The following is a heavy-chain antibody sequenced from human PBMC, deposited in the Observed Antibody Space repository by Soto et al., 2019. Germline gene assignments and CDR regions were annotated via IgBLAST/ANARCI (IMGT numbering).Heavy chain of an antibody. CDR3: ARVPLTTCFDL. D-gene: IGHD3-9*01. V-gene: IGHV4-61*01. Sequence: QVQLQESGPGLVKPSETLSLTCTVSGGSVSGGSYCWSWIRQPPGKGLECIGYVYNSGSTTYNPALKRRVTISVDTSKNQFSLGLSSVTAADTAVYYCARVPLTTCFDLWGRGTLVTVSS. J-gene: IGHJ2*01. CDR2: VYNSGST. CDR1: GGSVSGGSYC.